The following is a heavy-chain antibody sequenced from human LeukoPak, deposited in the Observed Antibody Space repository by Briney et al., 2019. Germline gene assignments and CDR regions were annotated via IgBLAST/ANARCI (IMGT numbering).Heavy chain of an antibody. D-gene: IGHD3-3*02. V-gene: IGHV4-34*01. J-gene: IGHJ4*02. CDR1: GGSFSGNY. CDR2: MNHRGST. CDR3: ARVPESVGISYFDS. Sequence: SETLTLTCAFYGGSFSGNYWSWLRQPPKKGLELIGEMNHRGSTNYNPSLKSRVTISIDTSKNQFFLKLNSLTAADTAVYYCARVPESVGISYFDSWGQGTLVTVSS.